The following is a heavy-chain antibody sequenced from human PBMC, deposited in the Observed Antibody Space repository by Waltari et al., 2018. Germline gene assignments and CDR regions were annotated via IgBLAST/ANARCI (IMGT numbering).Heavy chain of an antibody. Sequence: VQLVESGGGLVKPGGSLRLSCAASGFTFSSYSMNWVRQAPGKGLGWVSSISSSSSYIYYADSVKGRFTISRDNAKNALYLQMTSLRAEDTAVYYCARDGALSGISAFDIWGQGTMVTVSS. CDR2: ISSSSSYI. CDR1: GFTFSSYS. J-gene: IGHJ3*02. V-gene: IGHV3-21*01. CDR3: ARDGALSGISAFDI. D-gene: IGHD1-26*01.